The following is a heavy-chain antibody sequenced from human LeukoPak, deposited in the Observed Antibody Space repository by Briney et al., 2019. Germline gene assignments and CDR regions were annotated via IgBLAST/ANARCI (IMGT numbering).Heavy chain of an antibody. J-gene: IGHJ4*02. Sequence: SETLSLTCTVSGGSISSYYWSWVRQPPGEGLEWNGYFYYCGSPNYHPCLKSRVTISGDTSKNQFSLKLSSVTAADTAVYYCARGGRTIYGSGSYDYWGQGTLVTVSS. CDR1: GGSISSYY. CDR2: FYYCGSP. CDR3: ARGGRTIYGSGSYDY. D-gene: IGHD3-10*01. V-gene: IGHV4-59*01.